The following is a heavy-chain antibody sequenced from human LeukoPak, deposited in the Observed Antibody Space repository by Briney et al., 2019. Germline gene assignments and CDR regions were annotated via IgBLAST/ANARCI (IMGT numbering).Heavy chain of an antibody. V-gene: IGHV3-53*01. CDR3: ARELRGRFDC. CDR2: IYSGGST. CDR1: GFSFSTSW. J-gene: IGHJ4*02. Sequence: PGGSLRLSCAASGFSFSTSWLHWVRQVPGKGLVWVSIIYSGGSTYYADSVKGRFTISKDNSKNTVYLQMNSLRAEDTAVYFCARELRGRFDCWGQGTLVTVSS. D-gene: IGHD4-17*01.